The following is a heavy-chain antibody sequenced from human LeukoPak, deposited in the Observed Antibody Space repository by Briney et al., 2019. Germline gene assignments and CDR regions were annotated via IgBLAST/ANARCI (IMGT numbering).Heavy chain of an antibody. J-gene: IGHJ3*02. Sequence: GGSLRLSCAVSGITLSNYGMSWVRQAPGKGLEWVAGISDSGGRTNYADSVKGRFTISRDNPKNTLYLQMNSLRAEDTAVYYCARDREAYDSSGYYYEYAFDIWGQGTMVTVSS. CDR2: ISDSGGRT. CDR1: GITLSNYG. D-gene: IGHD3-22*01. V-gene: IGHV3-23*01. CDR3: ARDREAYDSSGYYYEYAFDI.